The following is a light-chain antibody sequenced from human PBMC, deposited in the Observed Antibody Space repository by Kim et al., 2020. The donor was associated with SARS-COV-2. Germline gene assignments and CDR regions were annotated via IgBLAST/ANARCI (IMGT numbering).Light chain of an antibody. CDR3: HHRSDWPLT. V-gene: IGKV3-11*01. J-gene: IGKJ4*01. CDR2: DAS. CDR1: QSISTY. Sequence: DIVLTQSPATLSLSPGERATLSCRASQSISTYLAWYQQKPGQAPRLLIYDASNRASGIPGRFSGSGSGTDFTLTISNLEPEDFAVYYCHHRSDWPLTFGGGTKVDIK.